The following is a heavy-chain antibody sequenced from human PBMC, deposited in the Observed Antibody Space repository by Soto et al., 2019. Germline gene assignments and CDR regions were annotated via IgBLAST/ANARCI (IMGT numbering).Heavy chain of an antibody. Sequence: QVQLQESGPGLVKPSETLSLTCTVSGDSVSSGSYYWSWIRQAPGRGLEWIGNIYYTGSTNYNPSPKGRVTISIDTSKNQFSLRLSSVTAADTAVYYCARGGALMAFAEPPWFDPWGQGTLVIASP. J-gene: IGHJ5*02. CDR3: ARGGALMAFAEPPWFDP. D-gene: IGHD2-8*01. CDR2: IYYTGST. V-gene: IGHV4-61*01. CDR1: GDSVSSGSYY.